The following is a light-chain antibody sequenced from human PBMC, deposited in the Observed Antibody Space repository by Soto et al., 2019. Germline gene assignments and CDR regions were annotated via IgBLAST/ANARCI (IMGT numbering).Light chain of an antibody. Sequence: EIVMTQSPATLSVSPGERATLSCRASQSVSSNLAWYQQKPGQAPRLLIYGASTRATGIPARFSGSGSGTEFTLTISRLQSEDFAVYCCQQYNNWPPMAFGQGTKVEIK. CDR2: GAS. CDR1: QSVSSN. CDR3: QQYNNWPPMA. J-gene: IGKJ1*01. V-gene: IGKV3-15*01.